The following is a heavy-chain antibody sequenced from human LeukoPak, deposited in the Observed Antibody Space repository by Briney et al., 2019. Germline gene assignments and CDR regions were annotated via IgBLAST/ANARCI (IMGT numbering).Heavy chain of an antibody. Sequence: TSETLSLTCTVSGGSVSSYYWSWIRQPPGKGLEWIGYISYSGSTNYNPSLKSRVTISIDTSKNQFSLKQRSVTAADTAIYYCARQGYDILTGYMDAFDIWGQGTMVTVSS. CDR1: GGSVSSYY. CDR3: ARQGYDILTGYMDAFDI. V-gene: IGHV4-59*08. D-gene: IGHD3-9*01. CDR2: ISYSGST. J-gene: IGHJ3*02.